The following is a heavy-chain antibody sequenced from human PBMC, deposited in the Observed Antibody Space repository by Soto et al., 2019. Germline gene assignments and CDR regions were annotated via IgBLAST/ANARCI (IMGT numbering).Heavy chain of an antibody. CDR3: ATSLPSWYTRYYYYGMDV. D-gene: IGHD6-13*01. CDR2: IIPIFGTA. CDR1: GGTFSSYA. J-gene: IGHJ6*02. Sequence: QVQLVQSGAEVKKPGSSVKVSCKASGGTFSSYAISWVRQAPGQGLEWMGGIIPIFGTANYAQKFQGRVTITADESTSTAYMELSSLRSEDTAVYYCATSLPSWYTRYYYYGMDVWGQGTTVTVSS. V-gene: IGHV1-69*01.